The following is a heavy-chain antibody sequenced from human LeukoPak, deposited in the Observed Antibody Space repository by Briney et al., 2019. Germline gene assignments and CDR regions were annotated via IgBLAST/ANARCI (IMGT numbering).Heavy chain of an antibody. CDR1: GGSFSGYY. V-gene: IGHV4-34*01. D-gene: IGHD1-14*01. J-gene: IGHJ4*02. Sequence: SETLSLTCAVYGGSFSGYYWSWIRQPPGKGLEWIGEINHSGSTNYNPSLKSRVTISVDTSKNQFSLKLSSVTAADTAVYYCARCRAPGYFDYWGQGTLVTVSS. CDR2: INHSGST. CDR3: ARCRAPGYFDY.